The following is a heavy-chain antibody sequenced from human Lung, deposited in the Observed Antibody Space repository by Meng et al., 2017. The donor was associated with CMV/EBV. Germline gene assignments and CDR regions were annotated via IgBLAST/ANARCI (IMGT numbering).Heavy chain of an antibody. D-gene: IGHD3-22*01. Sequence: EGSLRLSCAASGFTFSGSAMHWVRQASGKGLEWVGRIRSKANSYATAYAASVKGRFTISRDDSKNTAYLQMNSLKTEDTAVYYCTRHEREYYYGSSGTPYHYYYGMDVWGQGTTVTVSS. J-gene: IGHJ6*02. CDR3: TRHEREYYYGSSGTPYHYYYGMDV. CDR2: IRSKANSYAT. CDR1: GFTFSGSA. V-gene: IGHV3-73*01.